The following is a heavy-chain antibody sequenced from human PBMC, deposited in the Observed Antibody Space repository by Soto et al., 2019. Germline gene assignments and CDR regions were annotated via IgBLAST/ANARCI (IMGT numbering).Heavy chain of an antibody. CDR3: ARDGDSSSWYVDYYYGMDV. Sequence: QVQLGQSGAGVKKPGASVKVSCKASGYTFTSYGVHWVRQAPGQRLEWMGWINPDNGNTKYSQKFQGRVTIIRDTFASTAYMELSSQRSEDTAVYYCARDGDSSSWYVDYYYGMDVWGQGTTVTVSS. V-gene: IGHV1-3*01. CDR2: INPDNGNT. CDR1: GYTFTSYG. D-gene: IGHD6-13*01. J-gene: IGHJ6*02.